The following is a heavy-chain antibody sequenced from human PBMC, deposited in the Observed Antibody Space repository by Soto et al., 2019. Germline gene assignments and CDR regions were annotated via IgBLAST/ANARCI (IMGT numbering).Heavy chain of an antibody. V-gene: IGHV4-59*02. CDR3: ATGVGSSAAQF. CDR1: GGSVSVYY. CDR2: IYASGSP. Sequence: KSSETLSLTCTISGGSVSVYYWSWIRQSTGQGLEWIGYIYASGSPYYNPSLRGRVTISADTSKNQISLKLTSPTAADTPVYYCATGVGSSAAQFWGRGTLVTVSS. D-gene: IGHD1-26*01. J-gene: IGHJ4*02.